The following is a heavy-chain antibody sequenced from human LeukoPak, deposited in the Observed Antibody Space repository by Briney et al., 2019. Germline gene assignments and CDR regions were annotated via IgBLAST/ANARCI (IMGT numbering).Heavy chain of an antibody. D-gene: IGHD3-10*01. J-gene: IGHJ5*02. Sequence: SETLSLTCAVYGGSFSGYYWSWIRQPPGKGLEWIGEINHSGSTNYNPTLKSRVTITVDTSKNQFSLKLSPVTAADTAVYYCARNRGSRYYYGSGSYYSTLLYNWFDPWGQGTLVTVSS. V-gene: IGHV4-34*01. CDR1: GGSFSGYY. CDR2: INHSGST. CDR3: ARNRGSRYYYGSGSYYSTLLYNWFDP.